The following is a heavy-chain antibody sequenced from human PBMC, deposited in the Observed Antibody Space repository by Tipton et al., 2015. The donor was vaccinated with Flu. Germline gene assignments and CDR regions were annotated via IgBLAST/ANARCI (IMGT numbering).Heavy chain of an antibody. CDR2: IKQDGSEK. CDR1: GFTFSSYW. V-gene: IGHV3-7*03. CDR3: AKDGYSHYYDIDYYYYMDV. J-gene: IGHJ6*03. Sequence: SLRLSCAASGFTFSSYWMSWVRQAPGKGLEWVANIKQDGSEKYYVDSVKGRFTISRDSAKNSLYLQMNSLRAEDTAVYYCAKDGYSHYYDIDYYYYMDVWGKGTTVTVSS. D-gene: IGHD3-22*01.